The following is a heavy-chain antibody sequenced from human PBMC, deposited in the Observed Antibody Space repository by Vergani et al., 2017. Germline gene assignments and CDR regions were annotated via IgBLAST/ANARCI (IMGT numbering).Heavy chain of an antibody. CDR1: GGSFSGYY. V-gene: IGHV4-34*01. J-gene: IGHJ5*02. Sequence: QVQLQQWGAGLLKPSETLSLTCAVYGGSFSGYYWSWIRQPPGKGLEWIGEINHSGSTNYNPSLKSRVTISVDTAKNQFSLKLSSVTAADTAVYYCARDKVDTAMVTPPWFDPWGQGTLVTVSS. CDR3: ARDKVDTAMVTPPWFDP. CDR2: INHSGST. D-gene: IGHD5-18*01.